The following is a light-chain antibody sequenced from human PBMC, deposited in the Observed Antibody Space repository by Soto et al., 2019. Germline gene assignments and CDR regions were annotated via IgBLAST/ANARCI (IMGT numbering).Light chain of an antibody. Sequence: QSVLTQPPSESGAPGQRVTISCTGSSSNIGAGFDVHWYHQIAGTAPKLLIYGNSNRPSGVPDRFSGSKSGTSASLAINGLQAEDEAQYYCQSYDNSLSGSWVFGGGTKLTVL. CDR2: GNS. V-gene: IGLV1-40*01. J-gene: IGLJ3*02. CDR1: SSNIGAGFD. CDR3: QSYDNSLSGSWV.